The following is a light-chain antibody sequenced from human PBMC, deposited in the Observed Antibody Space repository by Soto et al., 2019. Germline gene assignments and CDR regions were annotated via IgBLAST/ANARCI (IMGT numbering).Light chain of an antibody. CDR3: QHPRWT. CDR2: DAS. J-gene: IGKJ1*01. CDR1: QSINRW. V-gene: IGKV1-5*01. Sequence: DIQLTQSPSTLSASIGDRVTITCRASQSINRWLAWYQQKPGKAPKLLIYDASSLESGVPARFSGSGSGTDFTLTITSLQPADFATYYCQHPRWTFGQGNKVDIK.